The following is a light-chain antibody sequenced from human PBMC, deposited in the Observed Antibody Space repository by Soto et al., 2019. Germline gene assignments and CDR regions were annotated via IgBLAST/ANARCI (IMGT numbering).Light chain of an antibody. V-gene: IGKV3-20*01. CDR1: QSVTVNS. J-gene: IGKJ3*01. Sequence: EILLTQSPSTLSLSPGEGVTLSCRASQSVTVNSLAWYQQKPGQAPRLLIYAASTRAAAVPDRFTGSGSGKDFALTISKLGPEDFGVYYCQQYGDSPLTSGPGTKVDIK. CDR2: AAS. CDR3: QQYGDSPLT.